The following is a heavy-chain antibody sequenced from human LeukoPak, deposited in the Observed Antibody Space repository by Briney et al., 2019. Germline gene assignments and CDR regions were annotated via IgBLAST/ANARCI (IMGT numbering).Heavy chain of an antibody. V-gene: IGHV3-23*01. J-gene: IGHJ5*01. CDR2: ISGSGDST. CDR1: GFTFSSYA. D-gene: IGHD6-19*01. Sequence: PGGSLRLSCAASGFTFSSYAVSWVRQAPGKGLEWVSGISGSGDSTHYADSVKGRFTISRDNSKNTLYLQMNSLTDEDTAVYYCAKTLRVGWVPQYDSGGQGVLVTVSS. CDR3: AKTLRVGWVPQYDS.